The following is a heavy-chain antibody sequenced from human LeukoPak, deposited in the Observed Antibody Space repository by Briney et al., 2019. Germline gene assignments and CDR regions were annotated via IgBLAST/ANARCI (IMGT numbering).Heavy chain of an antibody. CDR3: ARVYNSGSYPLDV. Sequence: SETLSLTCTVSGVSISSDYWSWIRQPPGKGLEWIGYIYYIGSTNYNPSLKSRVTISVDRSKNQFSLKLSSVTAADTAVYYCARVYNSGSYPLDVWGQGTTVTVSS. J-gene: IGHJ6*02. D-gene: IGHD3-10*01. V-gene: IGHV4-59*01. CDR2: IYYIGST. CDR1: GVSISSDY.